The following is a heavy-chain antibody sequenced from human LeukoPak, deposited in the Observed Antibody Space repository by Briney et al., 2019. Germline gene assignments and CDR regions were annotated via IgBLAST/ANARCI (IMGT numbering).Heavy chain of an antibody. CDR2: ISGSGGST. Sequence: GGSLRLSCAASGFTFSSYAMSWVRQAPGKGLEWVSAISGSGGSTYYADSVKGRFTISRDNSKNTLYLQMNSLRAEDTAVYYCAKGRITMVRGVIITNYFDYWGQGTLVTASS. V-gene: IGHV3-23*01. CDR3: AKGRITMVRGVIITNYFDY. J-gene: IGHJ4*02. D-gene: IGHD3-10*01. CDR1: GFTFSSYA.